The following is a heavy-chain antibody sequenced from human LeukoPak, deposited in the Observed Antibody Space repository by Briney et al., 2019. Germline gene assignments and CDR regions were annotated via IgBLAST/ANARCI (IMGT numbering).Heavy chain of an antibody. Sequence: PSETLSLTCTVSGGSISSYYWSWIRQPPGKGLEWIGYIYYSGSTNYNPSLKSRVTISVDTSKNQFSLKLSSVTAADTAVYYCARVYGDYSRRPIWYFDLWGRGTLVTVSS. J-gene: IGHJ2*01. CDR2: IYYSGST. CDR3: ARVYGDYSRRPIWYFDL. CDR1: GGSISSYY. D-gene: IGHD4-17*01. V-gene: IGHV4-59*12.